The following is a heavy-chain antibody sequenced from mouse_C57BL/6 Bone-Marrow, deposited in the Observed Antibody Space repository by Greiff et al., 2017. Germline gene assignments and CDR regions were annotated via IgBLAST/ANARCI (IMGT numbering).Heavy chain of an antibody. CDR1: GYTFTSYT. J-gene: IGHJ2*01. D-gene: IGHD1-1*01. V-gene: IGHV1-4*01. Sequence: QVQLQPSWAELARPGASVKMSCKASGYTFTSYTMHWVKQRPGQGLEWIGYINPSSGYTKYNQKFKDKATLTADKSSSTAYMQLSSLTSEDSAVYYCARWYYGSSIDYWGQGTTLTVSS. CDR2: INPSSGYT. CDR3: ARWYYGSSIDY.